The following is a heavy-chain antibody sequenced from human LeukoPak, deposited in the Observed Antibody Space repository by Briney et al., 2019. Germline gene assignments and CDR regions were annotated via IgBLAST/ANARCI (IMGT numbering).Heavy chain of an antibody. CDR2: VDPEDGET. J-gene: IGHJ4*02. D-gene: IGHD2-2*01. CDR1: GYTFTDYY. CDR3: ATDCSSTSCFPN. Sequence: ASVKVSCKGSGYTFTDYYMHWVQQAPGKGLEWMGLVDPEDGETIYAEKFQGRVTITADTSTDTAYMELSSLRSEDTAVYYCATDCSSTSCFPNWGQGTLVTVSS. V-gene: IGHV1-69-2*01.